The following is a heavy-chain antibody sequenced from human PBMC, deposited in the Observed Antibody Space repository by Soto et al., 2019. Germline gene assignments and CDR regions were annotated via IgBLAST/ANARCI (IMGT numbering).Heavy chain of an antibody. Sequence: QVQLQQSGPRLVKPSQTLSLTCAISGDSVSSNSAAWNWLRQSPSRGLEWLGRTYYRSKWYNDYAPSVKSQITINPDTSRNQFSLQLNSVTPEDTAVYYCARERGVLSEAFDIWGQGTVVTVSS. CDR3: ARERGVLSEAFDI. D-gene: IGHD3-10*01. J-gene: IGHJ3*02. CDR1: GDSVSSNSAA. V-gene: IGHV6-1*01. CDR2: TYYRSKWYN.